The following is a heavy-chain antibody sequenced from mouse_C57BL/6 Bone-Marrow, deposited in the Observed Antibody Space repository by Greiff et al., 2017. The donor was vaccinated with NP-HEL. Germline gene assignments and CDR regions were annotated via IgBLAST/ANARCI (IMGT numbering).Heavy chain of an antibody. D-gene: IGHD2-4*01. CDR1: GFTFSSYG. Sequence: EVQRVESGGDLVKPGGSLKLSCAASGFTFSSYGMSWVRQTPDKRLEWVATISSGGSYTYYPDSVKGRFTISRDNAKNTLYLQMSSLKSEDTAMYYCASRLRRRTWFAYWGQGTLVTVSA. CDR2: ISSGGSYT. CDR3: ASRLRRRTWFAY. J-gene: IGHJ3*01. V-gene: IGHV5-6*01.